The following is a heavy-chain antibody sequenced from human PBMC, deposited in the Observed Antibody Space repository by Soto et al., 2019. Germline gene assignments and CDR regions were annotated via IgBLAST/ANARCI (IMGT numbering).Heavy chain of an antibody. CDR1: GFTFSSYI. D-gene: IGHD3-3*01. J-gene: IGHJ4*02. CDR3: ARDITIFGVAQNYFDY. V-gene: IGHV3-21*01. CDR2: ISSSSSYI. Sequence: PGGSLRLSCAASGFTFSSYIMNWVRQAPGKGLEWVSSISSSSSYIYYEDSVKGRFTISRDNAKNSLYLQMNSLRAEDTAVYYCARDITIFGVAQNYFDYWGQGTLV.